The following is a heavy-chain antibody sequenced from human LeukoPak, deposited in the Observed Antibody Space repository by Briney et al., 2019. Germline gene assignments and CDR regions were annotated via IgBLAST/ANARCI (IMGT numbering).Heavy chain of an antibody. V-gene: IGHV3-21*01. CDR1: GFTFSSYS. CDR2: ISSSNSYI. Sequence: PGGSLRLSCAASGFTFSSYSMNWVRQAPGKGLEWVSSISSSNSYIYYADSVKGRFTISRDNAKNSLYLQMNSLRAEDTAVYYCARDSYYYDSSGYYPFDYWGQGTLVTVSS. CDR3: ARDSYYYDSSGYYPFDY. J-gene: IGHJ4*02. D-gene: IGHD3-22*01.